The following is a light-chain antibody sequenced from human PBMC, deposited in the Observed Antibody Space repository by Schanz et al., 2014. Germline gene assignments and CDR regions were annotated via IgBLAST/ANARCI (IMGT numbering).Light chain of an antibody. CDR1: SSDVGGYNY. CDR3: SSYAGNTKLRVL. V-gene: IGLV2-14*01. Sequence: QSALTQPASVSGSPGQSITISCTGTSSDVGGYNYVSWYQQHPGKAPKLMIYDVSNRPSGVSNRFSGSKSGNTASLTVSGIQAEDEADYYCSSYAGNTKLRVLFGGGTKLTVL. CDR2: DVS. J-gene: IGLJ2*01.